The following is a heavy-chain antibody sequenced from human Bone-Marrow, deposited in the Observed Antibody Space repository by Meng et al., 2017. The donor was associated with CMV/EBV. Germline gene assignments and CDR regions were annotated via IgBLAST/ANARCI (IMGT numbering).Heavy chain of an antibody. V-gene: IGHV1-18*01. J-gene: IGHJ5*02. Sequence: ASVKVSCKASGYTFTSYGISWVRQAPGQGLEWMGWISAYNGNTNYAQKLQGRVTMTTDTSTSTAYMELRSLRSDDTAVYYCARVIGWELLLIGSGWFGPWGQGTLVTVSS. D-gene: IGHD1-26*01. CDR2: ISAYNGNT. CDR1: GYTFTSYG. CDR3: ARVIGWELLLIGSGWFGP.